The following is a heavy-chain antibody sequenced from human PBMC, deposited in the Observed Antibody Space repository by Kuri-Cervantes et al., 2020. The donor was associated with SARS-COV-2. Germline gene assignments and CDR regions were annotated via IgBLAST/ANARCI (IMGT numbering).Heavy chain of an antibody. D-gene: IGHD3-10*01. V-gene: IGHV3-30*03. J-gene: IGHJ3*02. CDR3: ARELVGAFDI. CDR2: ISYDGSNK. CDR1: GFTFSSYA. Sequence: GESLKISCAGSGFTFSSYAMHWVRQAPGKGLEWVALISYDGSNKFYADSVKGRFTISRDNSKNTLYLQMNSLRAEDTAVYYCARELVGAFDIWGQGTMVTVSS.